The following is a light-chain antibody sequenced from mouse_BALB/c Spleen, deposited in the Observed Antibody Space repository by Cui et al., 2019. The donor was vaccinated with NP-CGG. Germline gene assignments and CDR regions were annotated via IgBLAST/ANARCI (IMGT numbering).Light chain of an antibody. CDR3: ALWYSNHWV. J-gene: IGLJ1*01. Sequence: QAVVPQESALTTSPGETVTLTCRSSTGAVTTSNYANWVQEKPDHLFTGLIGGTNNRAPGVSARFSGPLIGDKAALTITGAQTEDEALYFCALWYSNHWVFGGGTKLTVL. CDR1: TGAVTTSNY. CDR2: GTN. V-gene: IGLV1*01.